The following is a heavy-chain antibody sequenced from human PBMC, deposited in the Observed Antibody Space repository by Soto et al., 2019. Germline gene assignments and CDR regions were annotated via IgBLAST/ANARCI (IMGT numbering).Heavy chain of an antibody. V-gene: IGHV4-31*03. J-gene: IGHJ5*02. CDR3: AREYSSGWPNNWFDP. CDR2: IYYSGST. CDR1: GVSISSGVYY. D-gene: IGHD6-19*01. Sequence: SETLSLTCTVSGVSISSGVYYWSWIRQHPGKGLEWIGYIYYSGSTYYNPSLKSRVTISVDTSKNQFSLKLSSVTAADTAVYYCAREYSSGWPNNWFDPWGQGTLVTVSS.